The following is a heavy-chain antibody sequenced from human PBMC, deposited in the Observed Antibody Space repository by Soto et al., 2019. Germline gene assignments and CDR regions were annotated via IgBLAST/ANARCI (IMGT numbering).Heavy chain of an antibody. CDR1: GGSISSSNW. V-gene: IGHV4-4*02. CDR2: IYHSGTT. D-gene: IGHD3-10*01. CDR3: ATRFDGLGSYEY. Sequence: SETLSLTCGVSGGSISSSNWWTWVRQAPGKGLEWIGEIYHSGTTNYIPSLKSRVTISVDKSKNQFSLELTSVTAADTAVYYCATRFDGLGSYEYWGQGTLVTVSS. J-gene: IGHJ4*01.